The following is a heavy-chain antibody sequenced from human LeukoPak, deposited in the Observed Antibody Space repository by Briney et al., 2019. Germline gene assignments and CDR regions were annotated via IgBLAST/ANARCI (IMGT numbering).Heavy chain of an antibody. J-gene: IGHJ4*02. CDR3: ARVHDSGYYSVFDY. Sequence: SQTLSLTCTVSGGSISSGGYYWSWIRQHPGKGLEWIGYIYYSGSTYYNPSPKSRVTISVDTSKNQFSLKLSSVTAADTAVYYCARVHDSGYYSVFDYWGQGTLVTVSS. CDR2: IYYSGST. CDR1: GGSISSGGYY. D-gene: IGHD3-22*01. V-gene: IGHV4-31*03.